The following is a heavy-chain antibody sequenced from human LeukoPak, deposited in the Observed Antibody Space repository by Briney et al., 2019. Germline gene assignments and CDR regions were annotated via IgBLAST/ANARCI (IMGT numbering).Heavy chain of an antibody. CDR3: AREGGYNSFDY. Sequence: GGSLRLSCAASGFTFSSYAMHWVRQAPGKGLEWVAVISYDGSNKYYADSVKGRFTISRDNSKNTLYLQMNSLRAEDTAVYYCAREGGYNSFDYWGQGTLVTVSS. D-gene: IGHD5-24*01. V-gene: IGHV3-30-3*01. CDR2: ISYDGSNK. J-gene: IGHJ4*02. CDR1: GFTFSSYA.